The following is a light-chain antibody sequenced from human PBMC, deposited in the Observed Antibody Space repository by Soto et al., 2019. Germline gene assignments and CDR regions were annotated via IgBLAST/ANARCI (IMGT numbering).Light chain of an antibody. J-gene: IGKJ1*01. V-gene: IGKV3-20*01. CDR2: GAS. Sequence: EIVLTQSPGTLSLSPGERATLSCRASQSLSSTYLAWYQQKPGQAPRLLIYGASSRATGIPDRFSGSGSGTDFTLTISRLEAEDFAVYYCQQYDSSPRSLGQGTKVEIK. CDR3: QQYDSSPRS. CDR1: QSLSSTY.